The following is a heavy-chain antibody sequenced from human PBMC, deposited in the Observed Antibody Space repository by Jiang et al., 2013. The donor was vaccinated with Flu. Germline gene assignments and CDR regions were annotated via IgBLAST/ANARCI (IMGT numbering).Heavy chain of an antibody. CDR1: YY. CDR2: ISSSSSYT. V-gene: IGHV3-11*05. D-gene: IGHD3-16*01. CDR3: ARDPGGGMGAIDY. J-gene: IGHJ4*02. Sequence: YYMSWIRQAPGKGLEWVSYISSSSSYTNYADSVKGRFTISRDNAKNSLYLQMNSLRAEDTAVYYCARDPGGGMGAIDYWGQGTLVTVSS.